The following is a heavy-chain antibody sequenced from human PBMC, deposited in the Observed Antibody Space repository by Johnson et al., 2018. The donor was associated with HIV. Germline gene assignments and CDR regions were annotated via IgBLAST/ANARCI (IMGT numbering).Heavy chain of an antibody. CDR1: GFTFSSYW. V-gene: IGHV3-74*02. D-gene: IGHD6-13*01. J-gene: IGHJ3*02. CDR3: ALSGGAAAYDAFDI. Sequence: VQLVESGGGVVRPGGSLRLSCAASGFTFSSYWMHWVRQAPGKGLVWVSRINSDGSSTSYADSVNGRFTISRDNAKNTLYLQMNSLRAEDTAVYYCALSGGAAAYDAFDIWGRGTMVTVSS. CDR2: INSDGSST.